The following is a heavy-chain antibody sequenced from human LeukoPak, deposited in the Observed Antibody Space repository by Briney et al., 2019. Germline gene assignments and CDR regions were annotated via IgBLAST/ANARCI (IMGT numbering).Heavy chain of an antibody. D-gene: IGHD3-10*01. CDR1: GFTVSSNY. J-gene: IGHJ4*02. V-gene: IGHV3-53*01. CDR3: ARSPGELFPYYFDY. CDR2: IYSGGST. Sequence: GSLRLSCAASGFTVSSNYMSWVRQAPGKGLEWVSVIYSGGSTYYADSVKGRFTISRDNSKSTLYLQMNSLRAEDTAVYYCARSPGELFPYYFDYWGQGTLVTVSS.